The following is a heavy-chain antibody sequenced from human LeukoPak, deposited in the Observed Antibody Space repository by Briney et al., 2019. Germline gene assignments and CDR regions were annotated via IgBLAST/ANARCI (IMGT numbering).Heavy chain of an antibody. CDR2: IKQDGSEK. CDR3: ARWGFQRLVTMGDY. J-gene: IGHJ4*02. V-gene: IGHV3-7*01. CDR1: GFTFSSYW. Sequence: PGGSLRLSCAASGFTFSSYWMSWVRQAPGKGLEWVANIKQDGSEKYYVDSVKGRFTISRDNAKNSLYLQMNSLRAEDTAVYYCARWGFQRLVTMGDYWGQGTLVTVSS. D-gene: IGHD6-13*01.